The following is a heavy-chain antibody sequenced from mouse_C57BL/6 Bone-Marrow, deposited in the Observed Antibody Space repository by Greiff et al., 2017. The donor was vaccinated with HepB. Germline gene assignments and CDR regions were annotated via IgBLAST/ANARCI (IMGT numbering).Heavy chain of an antibody. D-gene: IGHD1-1*01. CDR3: TTYYYGSRILAR. CDR1: GFNIKDDY. CDR2: IDPENGDT. J-gene: IGHJ2*01. V-gene: IGHV14-4*01. Sequence: EVKLQQSGAELVRPGASVKLSCTASGFNIKDDYMHWVKQRPEQGLEWIGWIDPENGDTEYASKFQGKATITADTSSNTAYLQLSSLTSEDTAVYYCTTYYYGSRILARWGQGTTLTVSS.